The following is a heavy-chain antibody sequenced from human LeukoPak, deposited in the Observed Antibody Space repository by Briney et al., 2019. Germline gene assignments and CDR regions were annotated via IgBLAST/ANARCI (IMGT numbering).Heavy chain of an antibody. Sequence: GASVKVSCKASGYTFTGYYMHWVRQAPGQGLECMGWINPNSGGTNYAQKFQGRVTMTRDTSISTAYMELSRLRSDDTAVYYCARRGIVGATRSYYYMDVWGKGTTVTVSS. CDR1: GYTFTGYY. V-gene: IGHV1-2*02. CDR3: ARRGIVGATRSYYYMDV. D-gene: IGHD1-26*01. J-gene: IGHJ6*03. CDR2: INPNSGGT.